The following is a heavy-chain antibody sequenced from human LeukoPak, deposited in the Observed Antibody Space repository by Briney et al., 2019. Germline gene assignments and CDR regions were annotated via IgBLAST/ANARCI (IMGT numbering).Heavy chain of an antibody. CDR2: ISGSGGST. CDR1: GFTLSSNA. J-gene: IGHJ3*02. D-gene: IGHD3-22*01. CDR3: ARGWHSSGPCPTFVI. Sequence: GGSLRLSCAASGFTLSSNAMSWVRQAHGKGLEWVLAISGSGGSTYYTDSVKGRFPISRDNSKNTLYLQMTSLRAEDTAVYYCARGWHSSGPCPTFVIWGQGTMVTVSS. V-gene: IGHV3-23*01.